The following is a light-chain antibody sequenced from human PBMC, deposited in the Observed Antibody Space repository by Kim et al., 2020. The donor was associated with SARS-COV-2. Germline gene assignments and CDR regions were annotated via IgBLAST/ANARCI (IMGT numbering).Light chain of an antibody. Sequence: SYELTQPPSVSVSPGQTATITCSGDKLGDKYVSWYQQKAGLSPVLVIFQDTKWASGITERFTGSNSGNTATLTISGTQSMDEADYYCQAWASDNVVFGGGTQLTVL. J-gene: IGLJ3*02. CDR3: QAWASDNVV. CDR1: KLGDKY. V-gene: IGLV3-1*01. CDR2: QDT.